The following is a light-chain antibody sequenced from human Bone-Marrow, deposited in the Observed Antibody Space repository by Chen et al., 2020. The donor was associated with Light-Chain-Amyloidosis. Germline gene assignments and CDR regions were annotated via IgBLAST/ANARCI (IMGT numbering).Light chain of an antibody. CDR2: DAS. CDR1: QDISNY. J-gene: IGKJ2*01. V-gene: IGKV1-33*01. Sequence: DIQMTQSPSSLSASVGDRVTITCQASQDISNYLNWYQQKPGKAPKLLIYDASNLETGVPSRFSGSVSGTDFTFTISSLQPEEIATYYCQQYDNLPRSFGQGTKLEIK. CDR3: QQYDNLPRS.